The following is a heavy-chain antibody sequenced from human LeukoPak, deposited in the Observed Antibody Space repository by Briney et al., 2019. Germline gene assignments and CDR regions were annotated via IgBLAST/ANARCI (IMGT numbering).Heavy chain of an antibody. CDR2: IGSSGSTI. V-gene: IGHV3-48*03. J-gene: IGHJ6*03. Sequence: GGSLRLSCAVSGFTFSTYEMNWVRQAPWKGLEWVSYIGSSGSTIYYADSVKGRFTISRDNAKNSLYLQMNSLRAEDTAVYYCASSIPQKYYYYYMDVWGKGTTVTVSS. CDR1: GFTFSTYE. D-gene: IGHD2/OR15-2a*01. CDR3: ASSIPQKYYYYYMDV.